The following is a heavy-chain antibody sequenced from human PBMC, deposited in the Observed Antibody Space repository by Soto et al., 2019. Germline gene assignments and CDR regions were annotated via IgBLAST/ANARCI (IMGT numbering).Heavy chain of an antibody. CDR3: GNYVIARPWFDN. CDR2: INYRWPA. CDR1: GFLIHTSTAF. J-gene: IGHJ5*02. Sequence: PXEPLCPTFRVAGFLIHTSTAFWGRLRQSPGKGLEWIATINYRWPAEYNPSLKSRVTISVDRSRNLLSLQMNYVAAADTAVYYCGNYVIARPWFDNWGQGPLVTVSS. V-gene: IGHV4-39*02. D-gene: IGHD6-6*01.